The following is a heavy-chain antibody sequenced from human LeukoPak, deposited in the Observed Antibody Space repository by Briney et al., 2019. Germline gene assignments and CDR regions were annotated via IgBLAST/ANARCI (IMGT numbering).Heavy chain of an antibody. D-gene: IGHD3-10*01. CDR3: ARSEVLLWFGEADWFDP. V-gene: IGHV1-2*02. Sequence: GASVKLSCKASGYTFTGYYMHWVRQAPGQGLEWMGWINPNRGGTNYAQKIQGRVTMTRDTSISTAYMELSRLRSDDTAVYYCARSEVLLWFGEADWFDPWGQGTLVTVSS. CDR2: INPNRGGT. J-gene: IGHJ5*02. CDR1: GYTFTGYY.